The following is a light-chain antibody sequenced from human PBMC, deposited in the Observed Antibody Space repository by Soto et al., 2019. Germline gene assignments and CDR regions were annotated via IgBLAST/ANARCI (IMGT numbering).Light chain of an antibody. J-gene: IGKJ1*01. Sequence: EIVMTQSPATLSLSPGERVTLSCRASQSFNSNLAWYQQKAGQAPRLLIYGTSTRATGIPARFSGSGSGTDFTLTISSLQFEDFAVYYCQQYNNWPRTFGQGTKVDIK. CDR2: GTS. CDR1: QSFNSN. CDR3: QQYNNWPRT. V-gene: IGKV3-15*01.